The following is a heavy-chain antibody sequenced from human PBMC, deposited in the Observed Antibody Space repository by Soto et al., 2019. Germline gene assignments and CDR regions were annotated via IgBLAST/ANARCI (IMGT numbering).Heavy chain of an antibody. J-gene: IGHJ4*02. Sequence: SETLSLTCTVSGGSISSYYWSWIRQPPGKGLEWIGYIYYSGSTNYNPSLKSRVTISVDTSKNQFSLKLSSVTAADTAVYYCARAGEVAARRHELDYWGQGTLVTVSS. D-gene: IGHD6-6*01. V-gene: IGHV4-59*01. CDR1: GGSISSYY. CDR2: IYYSGST. CDR3: ARAGEVAARRHELDY.